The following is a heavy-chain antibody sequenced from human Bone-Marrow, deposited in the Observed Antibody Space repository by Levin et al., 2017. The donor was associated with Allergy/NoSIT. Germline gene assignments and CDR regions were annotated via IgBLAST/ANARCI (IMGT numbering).Heavy chain of an antibody. Sequence: QPGGSLRLSCAVSGFILSDHFMDWVRQAPGKGLEWVGRSRNRADSYTTEYAASVKGRFSISRDDSKNSLYLQMNSLKTEDTAMYYCTRGSRQPPHNEPMDVWGQGTTVTVSS. CDR2: SRNRADSYTT. V-gene: IGHV3-72*01. CDR3: TRGSRQPPHNEPMDV. J-gene: IGHJ6*02. CDR1: GFILSDHF. D-gene: IGHD1-14*01.